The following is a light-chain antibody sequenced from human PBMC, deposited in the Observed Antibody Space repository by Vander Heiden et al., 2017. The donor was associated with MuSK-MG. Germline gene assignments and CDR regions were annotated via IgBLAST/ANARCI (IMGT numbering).Light chain of an antibody. CDR1: SSNIGSNY. CDR3: AAWDDSLSGRYV. J-gene: IGLJ3*02. Sequence: QSVLTQPPSVSGTPGQTVTISCSGSSSNIGSNYVYWYQQLPGTAPKLLIYSDILRPSGVPDRFSGSKSGTSASLAISGLRSVDEAEYFCAAWDDSLSGRYVFGGRTKLTVL. V-gene: IGLV1-47*02. CDR2: SDI.